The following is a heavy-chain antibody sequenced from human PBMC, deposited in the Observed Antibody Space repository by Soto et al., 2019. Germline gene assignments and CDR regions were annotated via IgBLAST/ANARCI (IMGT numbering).Heavy chain of an antibody. Sequence: EVQLVESGGGLVKPGGSLRLSCAASGFTFSNAWMNWVRQAPGKGLEWVGRIKSKTDGGTTDYAAPVKGRFTISRDDSKNTLYLQMISLKTEDTAVYYCTTDLGWEPVPDAFDIWGQGTMVTVSS. J-gene: IGHJ3*02. CDR2: IKSKTDGGTT. D-gene: IGHD1-26*01. CDR3: TTDLGWEPVPDAFDI. CDR1: GFTFSNAW. V-gene: IGHV3-15*07.